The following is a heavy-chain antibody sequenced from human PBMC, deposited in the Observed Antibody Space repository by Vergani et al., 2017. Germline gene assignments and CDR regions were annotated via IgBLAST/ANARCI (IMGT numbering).Heavy chain of an antibody. D-gene: IGHD2-21*02. V-gene: IGHV1-69*04. CDR1: GGTFSSYA. Sequence: QVQLVQSGAEVKKPGASVKVSCKASGGTFSSYAISWVRQAPGQGLEWMGRIIPILGIANYAQKFQGRVTITADKSTSTAYMELSSLRSDDTAVYYCARAAYCGGDCYSNAYYYYYGMDVWGQGTTVTVSS. CDR2: IIPILGIA. CDR3: ARAAYCGGDCYSNAYYYYYGMDV. J-gene: IGHJ6*02.